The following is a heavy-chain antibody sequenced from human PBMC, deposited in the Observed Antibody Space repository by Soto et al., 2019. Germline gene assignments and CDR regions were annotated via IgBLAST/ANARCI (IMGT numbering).Heavy chain of an antibody. CDR3: TSGFPKFDS. D-gene: IGHD3-10*01. Sequence: EVQLVESGSALVQPGGSLRLSCAASAFTFSDHYMDWVRQAPGKGLEWVGRTRNKANNYTTEYAASVKGRFTISRDDSKNLLYLQMNSLKTEDTAVYYCTSGFPKFDSWGQGTLVTVSS. CDR1: AFTFSDHY. J-gene: IGHJ4*02. CDR2: TRNKANNYTT. V-gene: IGHV3-72*01.